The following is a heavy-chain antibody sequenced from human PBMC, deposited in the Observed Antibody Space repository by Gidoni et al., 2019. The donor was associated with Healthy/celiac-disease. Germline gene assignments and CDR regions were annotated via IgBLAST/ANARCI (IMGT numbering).Heavy chain of an antibody. CDR1: GGSISRSSYY. CDR3: ARHDLGGAGLVDY. CDR2: IYYSGST. V-gene: IGHV4-39*01. D-gene: IGHD3-16*01. J-gene: IGHJ4*02. Sequence: QLQLQESGPGLVKPSETLSLTCTVSGGSISRSSYYWGWIRQPPGKGLEWIGSIYYSGSTYYNPSLKSRVTISVDTSKNQFSLKLSSVTAADTAVYYCARHDLGGAGLVDYWGQGTLVTVSS.